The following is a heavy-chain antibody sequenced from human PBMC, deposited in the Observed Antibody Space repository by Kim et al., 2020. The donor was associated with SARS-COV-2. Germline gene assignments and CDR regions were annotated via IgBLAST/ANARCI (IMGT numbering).Heavy chain of an antibody. J-gene: IGHJ3*02. V-gene: IGHV3-11*01. CDR1: GFNVSDFT. Sequence: GGSLRLSCVASGFNVSDFTLSWVRQAPGKVLEWLSYISSGLTTIYHADSVKGRFTSSRDNAKYSLFLQMSRLRAGDTAVYYCARAVRRLWFGDYSMGAFDIWGHGTRVTVSS. CDR2: ISSGLTTI. D-gene: IGHD3-3*01. CDR3: ARAVRRLWFGDYSMGAFDI.